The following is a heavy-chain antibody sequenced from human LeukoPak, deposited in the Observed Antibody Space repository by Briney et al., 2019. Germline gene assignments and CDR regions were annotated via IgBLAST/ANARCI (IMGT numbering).Heavy chain of an antibody. J-gene: IGHJ3*02. D-gene: IGHD3-22*01. CDR3: ARLYYYDSSGYRAFDI. CDR1: GFTVSSNY. V-gene: IGHV3-53*01. CDR2: IYSGGST. Sequence: GGSLRLSCAASGFTVSSNYMRWVRQAPGKGLEWVSVIYSGGSTYYADSVKGRFTISRNNSKNTLYLQMNSLRAEDTAVYYCARLYYYDSSGYRAFDIWGQGTMVTVSS.